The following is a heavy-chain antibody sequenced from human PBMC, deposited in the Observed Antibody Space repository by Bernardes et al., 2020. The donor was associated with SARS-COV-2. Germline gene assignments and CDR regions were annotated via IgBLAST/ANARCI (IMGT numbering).Heavy chain of an antibody. CDR3: TSRLWFGELSNYYYGMDV. J-gene: IGHJ6*02. V-gene: IGHV3-73*01. CDR2: IRSKANSYAT. CDR1: GFTFSGSA. Sequence: GGSLRLSRAASGFTFSGSAMHWVRQASGKGLEWVGRIRSKANSYATAYAASVKGRFTISRDDSKNTAYLQMNSLKTEDTAVYYCTSRLWFGELSNYYYGMDVWGQGTKVTVS. D-gene: IGHD3-10*01.